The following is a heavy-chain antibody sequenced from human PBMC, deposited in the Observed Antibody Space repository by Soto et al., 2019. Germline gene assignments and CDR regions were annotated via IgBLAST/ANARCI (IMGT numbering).Heavy chain of an antibody. D-gene: IGHD3-10*01. V-gene: IGHV1-8*01. CDR2: MNPNSGNT. Sequence: ASVKVSCKASGYTFTSYDINWVRQATGQGLEWMGWMNPNSGNTGYAQKFQGRVTMTRNTSISTAYMELSSLRSEDTAVYYCARAGDDRGRYYYYLAVWGKGTAVTVSS. J-gene: IGHJ6*03. CDR3: ARAGDDRGRYYYYLAV. CDR1: GYTFTSYD.